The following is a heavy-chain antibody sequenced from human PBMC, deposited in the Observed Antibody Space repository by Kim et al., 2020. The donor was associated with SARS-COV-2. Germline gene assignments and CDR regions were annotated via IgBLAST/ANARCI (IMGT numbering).Heavy chain of an antibody. V-gene: IGHV4-39*01. Sequence: YYNPSLKSRVTISVDTSKNQFSLKLSSVTAADTAVYYCARHVRAAANFDYWGQGTLVTVSS. J-gene: IGHJ4*02. CDR3: ARHVRAAANFDY. D-gene: IGHD6-13*01.